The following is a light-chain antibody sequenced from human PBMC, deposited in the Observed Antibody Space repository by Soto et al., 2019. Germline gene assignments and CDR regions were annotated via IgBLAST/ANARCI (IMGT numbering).Light chain of an antibody. CDR1: QSISSW. J-gene: IGKJ1*01. CDR3: QQYNSYQGT. Sequence: DIQMTPSPSTPSASVGDRVTITCRASQSISSWLAWYQQKPGKAPKLLIYDASSLESGVPSRFSGSGSGTEFTLTISSLQPDDFATYYCQQYNSYQGTFGQGTKVDIK. V-gene: IGKV1-5*01. CDR2: DAS.